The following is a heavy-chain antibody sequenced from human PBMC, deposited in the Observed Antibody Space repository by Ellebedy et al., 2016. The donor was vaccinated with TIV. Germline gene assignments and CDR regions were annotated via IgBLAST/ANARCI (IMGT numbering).Heavy chain of an antibody. V-gene: IGHV4-59*12. D-gene: IGHD3-3*01. Sequence: SETLSLTXTVSGGPISSDSWGWIRQPPGKGLQWIGYMYYSGSTTYNPSLKSRVTISKDTSKNQVSLSLNSVTAADTAVYYCARVLRFFYYMDVWGKGTTVTVSS. CDR3: ARVLRFFYYMDV. CDR2: MYYSGST. CDR1: GGPISSDS. J-gene: IGHJ6*03.